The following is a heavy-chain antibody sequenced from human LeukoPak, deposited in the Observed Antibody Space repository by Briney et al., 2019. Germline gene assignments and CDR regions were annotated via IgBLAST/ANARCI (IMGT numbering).Heavy chain of an antibody. D-gene: IGHD3-22*01. CDR3: ARDGSGYSDPVDY. CDR1: GFTFSSYV. J-gene: IGHJ4*02. V-gene: IGHV3-30*04. CDR2: ISYDGSNE. Sequence: GGSLRLSCAASGFTFSSYVMHWVRQAPGKGLEWVAIISYDGSNEYYADSVKGRFTISRDNSKNTLYLQMNSLRAADTAVYYCARDGSGYSDPVDYWGQGTLVTVSS.